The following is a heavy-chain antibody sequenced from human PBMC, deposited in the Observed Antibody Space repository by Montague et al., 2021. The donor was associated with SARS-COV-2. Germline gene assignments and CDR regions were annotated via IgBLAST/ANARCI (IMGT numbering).Heavy chain of an antibody. CDR2: ISYIGKT. CDR1: GYSISSGYY. J-gene: IGHJ6*02. CDR3: ARFAYRLLFIASYYGMDV. Sequence: SETLSLTCSVSGYSISSGYYWGWIRQPPGKGLEWVGCISYIGKTYYSPSLKSQLTISLDSSKNQFSLKLSSVTAADTAVYYCARFAYRLLFIASYYGMDVWGQGTTVTVSS. D-gene: IGHD2-2*01. V-gene: IGHV4-38-2*01.